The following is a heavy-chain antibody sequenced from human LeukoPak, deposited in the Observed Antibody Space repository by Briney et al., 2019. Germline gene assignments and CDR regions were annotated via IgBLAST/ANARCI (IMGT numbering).Heavy chain of an antibody. J-gene: IGHJ4*02. D-gene: IGHD3-16*01. CDR2: IGSSGSTI. V-gene: IGHV3-48*03. Sequence: QPGGSLRLSCAASGFTFSSYEMNWVRQAPGKGLEWVSYIGSSGSTIYYAASVKGRFTISRDNAKNSLYLQMNSLGAEDTAVYYCAGGGTWIDYWGQGTLVTVSS. CDR3: AGGGTWIDY. CDR1: GFTFSSYE.